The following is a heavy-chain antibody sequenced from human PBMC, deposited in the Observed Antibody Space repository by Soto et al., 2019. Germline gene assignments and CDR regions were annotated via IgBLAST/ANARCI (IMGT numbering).Heavy chain of an antibody. D-gene: IGHD2-21*02. V-gene: IGHV4-30-2*01. CDR1: GGSISSGFYS. Sequence: SETLSLTCAVSGGSISSGFYSWSWIRQPPGQGLEWIGYIYNSGNTYYNPSLMSRVAISVDRSQNHFSLKLTSVTAADTAVYYCARGSDGVWNWFDPWGQGTQVTVSS. CDR3: ARGSDGVWNWFDP. CDR2: IYNSGNT. J-gene: IGHJ5*02.